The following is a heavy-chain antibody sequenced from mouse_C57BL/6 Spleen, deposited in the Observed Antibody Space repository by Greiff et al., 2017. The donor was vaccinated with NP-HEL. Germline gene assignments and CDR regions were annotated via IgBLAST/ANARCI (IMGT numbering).Heavy chain of an antibody. CDR1: GYTFTDYY. CDR3: ARSRSIYYGYDRGAY. V-gene: IGHV1-26*01. Sequence: VQLQQSGPELVKPGASVKISCKASGYTFTDYYMNWVKQSHGKSLEWIGDINPNNGGTSYNQKFKGKATLTVDKSSSTAYMGLRSLTSEDSAVYYCARSRSIYYGYDRGAYWGQGTLVTVSA. J-gene: IGHJ3*01. D-gene: IGHD2-2*01. CDR2: INPNNGGT.